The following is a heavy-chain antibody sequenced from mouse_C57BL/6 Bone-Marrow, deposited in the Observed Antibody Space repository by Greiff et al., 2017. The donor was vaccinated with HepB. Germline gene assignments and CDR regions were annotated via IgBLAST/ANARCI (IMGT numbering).Heavy chain of an antibody. CDR1: GFTFSSYA. CDR2: ISDGGSYT. V-gene: IGHV5-4*01. Sequence: EASGFTFSSYAMSWVRQTPEKRLEWVATISDGGSYTYYPDNVKGRFTISRDNAKNNLYLQMSHLKSEDTAMYYCARDSDGYYVYWGQGTLVTVSA. D-gene: IGHD2-3*01. J-gene: IGHJ3*01. CDR3: ARDSDGYYVY.